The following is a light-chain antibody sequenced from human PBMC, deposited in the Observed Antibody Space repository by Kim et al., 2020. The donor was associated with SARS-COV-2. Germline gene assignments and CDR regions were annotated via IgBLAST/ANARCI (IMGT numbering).Light chain of an antibody. CDR2: AAS. J-gene: IGKJ4*01. CDR3: QQINSFPLT. Sequence: DIQLTQSPSSLSASVGDGVTITCRASQGISTNLAWYQQKPGKAPRLLIYAASTLESGVPSRFSGRGSGTEFTLAINSLRPEDFATYYCQQINSFPLTFGGGTKVDIK. CDR1: QGISTN. V-gene: IGKV1-9*01.